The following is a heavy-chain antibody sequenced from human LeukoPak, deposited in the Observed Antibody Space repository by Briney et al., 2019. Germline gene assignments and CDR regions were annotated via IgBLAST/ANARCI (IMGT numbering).Heavy chain of an antibody. V-gene: IGHV1-46*02. CDR3: ARGRYDFWSGYSDY. CDR2: INPSGGST. CDR1: GGTFNSYA. D-gene: IGHD3-3*01. Sequence: ASVKVSCKASGGTFNSYAISWVRQAPGQGLEWMGIINPSGGSTSYAQKFQGRITMTRDTSTGTVYMELSSLRSEDTAVYYCARGRYDFWSGYSDYWGQGTLVTVSS. J-gene: IGHJ4*02.